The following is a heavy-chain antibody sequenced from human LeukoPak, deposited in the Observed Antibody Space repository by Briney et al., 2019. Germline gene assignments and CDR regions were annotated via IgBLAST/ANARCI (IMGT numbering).Heavy chain of an antibody. Sequence: SETLSLTCTVSGGSISSGSYYWSWIRQPAGKGLEWIGRIYTSGSTNYNPSLKSRVTISVDTSKNQLSLKVISVTAADTAVYYCARLSGYGLHYYYMDVWGKGTTVTVSS. CDR1: GGSISSGSYY. V-gene: IGHV4-61*02. J-gene: IGHJ6*03. D-gene: IGHD5-12*01. CDR2: IYTSGST. CDR3: ARLSGYGLHYYYMDV.